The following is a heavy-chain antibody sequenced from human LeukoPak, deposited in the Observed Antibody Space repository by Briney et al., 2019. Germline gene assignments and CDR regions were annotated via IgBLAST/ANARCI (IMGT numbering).Heavy chain of an antibody. CDR1: GASIRSSSYF. D-gene: IGHD3-16*02. V-gene: IGHV4-39*02. J-gene: IGHJ4*02. Sequence: SETLSLTCTVSGASIRSSSYFWGWVRQPPGKGLEWIGTFDYSGSTYYNPSLKSRVSISADTAKNHFSLKLTSVTAADTAVYFCVRRNSRSYHGSEYFDYWGQGTLVAVSS. CDR3: VRRNSRSYHGSEYFDY. CDR2: FDYSGST.